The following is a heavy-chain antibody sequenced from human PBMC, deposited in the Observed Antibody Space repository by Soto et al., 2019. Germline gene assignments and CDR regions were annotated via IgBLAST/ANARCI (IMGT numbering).Heavy chain of an antibody. CDR3: ARHSSSGTFDN. CDR1: GYTFINNA. CDR2: ISTENGNT. Sequence: ASVKVSCKASGYTFINNAITWVRQAPGQGLEWMGWISTENGNTNYAQNLQGRVILTRDRSTNTAYMELRSLRPEDTATYYCARHSSSGTFDNWGQGVLVTVSS. D-gene: IGHD3-22*01. V-gene: IGHV1-18*04. J-gene: IGHJ4*02.